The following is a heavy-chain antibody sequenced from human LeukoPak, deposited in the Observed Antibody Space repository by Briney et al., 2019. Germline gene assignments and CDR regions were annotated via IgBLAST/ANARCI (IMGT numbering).Heavy chain of an antibody. D-gene: IGHD6-13*01. V-gene: IGHV3-23*01. J-gene: IGHJ4*02. CDR3: AKAWGGYSSSWSFDY. CDR1: GFTFSSYA. CDR2: ISGSGGST. Sequence: GGSLRLSCAASGFTFSSYAMSWVRQAPGKGLEWVSAISGSGGSTYYADSVKGRFTISRDNSKNTLYLQMNSLRAEDTAVYYCAKAWGGYSSSWSFDYWGQGTLVTVSS.